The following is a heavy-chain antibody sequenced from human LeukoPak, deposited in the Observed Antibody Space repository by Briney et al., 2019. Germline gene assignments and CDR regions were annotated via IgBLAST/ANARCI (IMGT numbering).Heavy chain of an antibody. V-gene: IGHV3-33*06. J-gene: IGHJ4*02. D-gene: IGHD6-6*01. Sequence: GQSLRLSCAASGFIFSAYGIHGVRQAPGKGGEWGAVMWYDGSKDYYADSVRGGFTISRDTTKNTLYLQMNNLRAEDTAVYYCAKDRETYEYTFDYWGQGTLVTVSS. CDR1: GFIFSAYG. CDR2: MWYDGSKD. CDR3: AKDRETYEYTFDY.